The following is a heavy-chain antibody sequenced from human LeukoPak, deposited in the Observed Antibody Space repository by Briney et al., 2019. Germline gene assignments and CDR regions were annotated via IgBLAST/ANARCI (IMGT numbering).Heavy chain of an antibody. J-gene: IGHJ4*02. V-gene: IGHV4-59*04. Sequence: SETLSLTCTVSGGSIGNYYWSWIRQPPGKGLEWIGSIYHSGSVYYNPSLKSRVTISVDTSKNQFSLRLSSVTAADTAVYYCAKDLGTGYYDSSGVDYWGQGALVIVSA. CDR1: GGSIGNYY. CDR2: IYHSGSV. CDR3: AKDLGTGYYDSSGVDY. D-gene: IGHD3-22*01.